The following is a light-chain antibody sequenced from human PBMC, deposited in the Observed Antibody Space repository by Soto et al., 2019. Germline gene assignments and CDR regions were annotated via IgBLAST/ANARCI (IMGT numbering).Light chain of an antibody. J-gene: IGKJ2*01. V-gene: IGKV3-15*01. CDR2: GAS. Sequence: EVVLTQSPATLSLSPGERATISCRASQSVNVNLAWHQQKPGQAPRLLIYGASTRAAGVPARFTGSGSGTEFTLTISSLQSDDFAVYYCQQYNHWPPYTFGQGTKLEIK. CDR3: QQYNHWPPYT. CDR1: QSVNVN.